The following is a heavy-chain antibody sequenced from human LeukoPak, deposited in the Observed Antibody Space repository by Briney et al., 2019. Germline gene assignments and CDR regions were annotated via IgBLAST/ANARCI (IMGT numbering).Heavy chain of an antibody. CDR1: GFTFSSYS. CDR3: ARGDYDNDAFDI. V-gene: IGHV3-21*01. D-gene: IGHD3-22*01. J-gene: IGHJ3*02. CDR2: ISSSSSYI. Sequence: SGGSLRLSCAASGFTFSSYSMNWVRQAPGKGLEWVSSISSSSSYIYYADSVKGRFTISRDNAKNSLYLQMNSLRAEDTAVYYCARGDYDNDAFDIWGQGTMVTVSS.